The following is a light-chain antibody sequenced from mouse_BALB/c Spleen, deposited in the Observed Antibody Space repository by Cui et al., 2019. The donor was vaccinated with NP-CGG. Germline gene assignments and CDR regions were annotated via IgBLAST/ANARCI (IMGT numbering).Light chain of an antibody. CDR3: ALWYSNHWV. J-gene: IGLJ1*01. CDR1: TGAVTTSNY. CDR2: GTN. Sequence: QSVVTKVSALTTSPGETVTLTCRSNTGAVTTSNYANWVQEKPDHLFTGLIGGTNNRAPGVPARFSGSLIGDKAALTITGAQTEDEAIYFCALWYSNHWVFGGGTKLTVL. V-gene: IGLV1*01.